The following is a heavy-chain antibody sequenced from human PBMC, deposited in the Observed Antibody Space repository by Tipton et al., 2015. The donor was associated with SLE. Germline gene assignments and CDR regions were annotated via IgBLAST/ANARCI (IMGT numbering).Heavy chain of an antibody. CDR2: IYHSGST. V-gene: IGHV4-4*02. D-gene: IGHD1-26*01. J-gene: IGHJ5*01. CDR3: ARGPSSSETYYTWFDS. CDR1: GGSISSSDW. Sequence: TLSLTCAVSGGSISSSDWWTWVRQPPGKGLECIGEIYHSGSTNYNPSLKSRVTISVDTSKNQFSLKLTSVTAADTAVYYCARGPSSSETYYTWFDSWGQGTLVTVSS.